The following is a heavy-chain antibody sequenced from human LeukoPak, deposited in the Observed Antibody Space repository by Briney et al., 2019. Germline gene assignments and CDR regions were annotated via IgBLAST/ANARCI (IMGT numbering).Heavy chain of an antibody. CDR1: GYTLSELS. J-gene: IGHJ6*02. CDR3: AILGPMVRGVITHYYYGMDV. CDR2: FDPEDGET. Sequence: GASVKVSCKVSGYTLSELSMHWVRQAPGKGLEWMGGFDPEDGETIYAQKFQGRVTMTEDTSTDTAYMELSSLRSEDTAVYYCAILGPMVRGVITHYYYGMDVWGQGTTVTVSS. D-gene: IGHD3-10*01. V-gene: IGHV1-24*01.